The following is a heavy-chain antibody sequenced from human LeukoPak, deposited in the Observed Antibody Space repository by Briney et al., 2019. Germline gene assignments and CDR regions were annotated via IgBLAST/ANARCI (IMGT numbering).Heavy chain of an antibody. J-gene: IGHJ4*02. V-gene: IGHV3-23*01. Sequence: GGSLRLSCVASGFTFGIYGMSWVRQAPGKGLEWVSSISASGDSTYHADSVKGRFTISRDNTKNTLYLQMSSPRAEDMAVYYCARGSRGSIYGNFDYWGLGTLVTVSS. CDR3: ARGSRGSIYGNFDY. CDR1: GFTFGIYG. CDR2: ISASGDST. D-gene: IGHD5-18*01.